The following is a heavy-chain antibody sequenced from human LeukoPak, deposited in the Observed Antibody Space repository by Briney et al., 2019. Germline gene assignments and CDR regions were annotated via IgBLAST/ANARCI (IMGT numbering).Heavy chain of an antibody. V-gene: IGHV1-69*05. J-gene: IGHJ3*02. CDR1: GGTFSSYA. CDR3: AKTLGSAGFTVTTRDDAFDI. Sequence: ASEKVSCKASGGTFSSYAISWVRQAPGQGLEWMGGIIPIFGTANYAQKFQGRVTITTDESTSTAYMELSSLRSEDTAVYYCAKTLGSAGFTVTTRDDAFDIWGQGTMVTVSS. CDR2: IIPIFGTA. D-gene: IGHD4-17*01.